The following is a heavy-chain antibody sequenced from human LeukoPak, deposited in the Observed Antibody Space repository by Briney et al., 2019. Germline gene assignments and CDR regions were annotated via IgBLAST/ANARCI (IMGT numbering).Heavy chain of an antibody. J-gene: IGHJ4*02. Sequence: PGGSLRLSCAASGFTFSSYSMNWVRQAPGKGLEWVSSISSSSSYIYYADSVKGRFTISRDNAKNSLYLQMNSLRAEETAVYYCARHYDSNGYCPGYWGQGTLVTVSS. CDR1: GFTFSSYS. CDR3: ARHYDSNGYCPGY. D-gene: IGHD3-22*01. V-gene: IGHV3-21*01. CDR2: ISSSSSYI.